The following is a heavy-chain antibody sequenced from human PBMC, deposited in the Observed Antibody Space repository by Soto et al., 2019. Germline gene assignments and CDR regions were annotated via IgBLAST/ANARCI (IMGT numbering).Heavy chain of an antibody. CDR1: GGSISSYY. V-gene: IGHV4-4*07. Sequence: SETLSLTCTVSGGSISSYYWSWIRQPAGKGLEWIGRIYTSGSTNHNPSLKSRVTMSVDTSKNQFSLKLSSVTAADTAVYYCARDALYCSSTSCYSYYYYGMDVWGQGTTVTVSS. CDR2: IYTSGST. J-gene: IGHJ6*02. D-gene: IGHD2-2*02. CDR3: ARDALYCSSTSCYSYYYYGMDV.